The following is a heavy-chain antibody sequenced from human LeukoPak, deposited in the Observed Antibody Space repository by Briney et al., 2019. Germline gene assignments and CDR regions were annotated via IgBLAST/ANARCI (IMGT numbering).Heavy chain of an antibody. D-gene: IGHD5-18*01. J-gene: IGHJ4*02. CDR1: GGSISSSSYY. CDR3: ARWGDIWILPHFDY. V-gene: IGHV4-39*07. Sequence: PSETLSLTCTVSGGSISSSSYYWGWIRQPPGKGLEWIGSIYYSGSTYYNPSLKSRVTISVDTSKNQFSLKLSSVTAADTAVYYCARWGDIWILPHFDYWGQGTLVTVSS. CDR2: IYYSGST.